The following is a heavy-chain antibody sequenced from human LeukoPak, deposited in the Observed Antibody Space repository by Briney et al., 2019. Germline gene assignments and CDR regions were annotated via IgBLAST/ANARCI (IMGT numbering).Heavy chain of an antibody. J-gene: IGHJ4*02. CDR1: GGTFSSYA. CDR3: ARDSDSSGYYRAGGYFDY. Sequence: SVTVSCKASGGTFSSYAISWVRQAPGQGLEWMGGIIPIFGTANYAQKFQGRVTITTDESTSTAYMELSSLRSEDTAVYYCARDSDSSGYYRAGGYFDYWGQGTLVTVSS. CDR2: IIPIFGTA. V-gene: IGHV1-69*05. D-gene: IGHD3-22*01.